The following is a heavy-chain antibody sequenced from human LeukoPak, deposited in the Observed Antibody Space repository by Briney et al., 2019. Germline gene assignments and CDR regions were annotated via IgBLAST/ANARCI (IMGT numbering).Heavy chain of an antibody. D-gene: IGHD6-13*01. V-gene: IGHV4-39*07. J-gene: IGHJ6*03. CDR3: AREARSSWPYYYYMDV. Sequence: SETLSPTCTVSGGSISSSGYYWGWIRQPPGKGLEWIGSIYYSGSTYYNPSLKSRVTISVDTSKNQFSLKLSSVTAADTAVYYCAREARSSWPYYYYMDVWGKGTTVTVSS. CDR1: GGSISSSGYY. CDR2: IYYSGST.